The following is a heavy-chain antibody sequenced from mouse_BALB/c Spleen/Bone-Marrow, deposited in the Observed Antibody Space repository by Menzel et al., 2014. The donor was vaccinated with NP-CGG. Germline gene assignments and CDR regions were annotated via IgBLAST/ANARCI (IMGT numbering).Heavy chain of an antibody. Sequence: EVQVVESGPELVKPGASVKMSCKASGYTFTSYIMHWVKQKPGQGLEWIGYINPYNDGTKYNEKFKGKATLTSDKSSSTAYMDLSSLSSEDSAVYYCTRSGPGFAYWGQGTLVTVSA. V-gene: IGHV1-14*01. J-gene: IGHJ3*01. CDR1: GYTFTSYI. CDR2: INPYNDGT. CDR3: TRSGPGFAY.